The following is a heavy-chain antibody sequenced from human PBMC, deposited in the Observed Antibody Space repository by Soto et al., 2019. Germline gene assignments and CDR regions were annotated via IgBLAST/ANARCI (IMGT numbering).Heavy chain of an antibody. J-gene: IGHJ6*02. CDR1: GTSISSYY. V-gene: IGHV4-59*01. Sequence: SETLSLTCTVSGTSISSYYWSWIRQPPGKGLEWIGYIYYSGISNYSPSLKSRVTMSVDTSKNQFSLKLSSVTAADTAVYYCARDKGYDFWSGYQGSPNYYGMDVWGQGTTVTVSS. CDR3: ARDKGYDFWSGYQGSPNYYGMDV. CDR2: IYYSGIS. D-gene: IGHD3-3*01.